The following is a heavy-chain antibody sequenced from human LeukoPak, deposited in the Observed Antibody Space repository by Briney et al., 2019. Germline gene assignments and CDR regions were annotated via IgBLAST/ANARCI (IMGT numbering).Heavy chain of an antibody. Sequence: GASVKVSCKASGGTFSSYAISWVRQAPGQGLEWMGRIIPILGIANYAQKFQGRVTITADKSTSTAYMELSSLRSEDTAVYYCARSPNYCSGGSCPFDYWGQGTLVAVSS. CDR2: IIPILGIA. D-gene: IGHD2-15*01. J-gene: IGHJ4*02. V-gene: IGHV1-69*04. CDR1: GGTFSSYA. CDR3: ARSPNYCSGGSCPFDY.